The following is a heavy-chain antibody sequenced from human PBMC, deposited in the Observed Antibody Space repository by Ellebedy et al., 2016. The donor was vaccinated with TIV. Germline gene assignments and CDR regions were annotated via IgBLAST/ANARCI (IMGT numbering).Heavy chain of an antibody. V-gene: IGHV3-23*01. CDR1: EFTFSSFA. D-gene: IGHD6-19*01. J-gene: IGHJ4*02. Sequence: GGSLRLXXAASEFTFSSFAMHWVRQPPGKGLEWVSRISGSDSSTYYADSVKGRFTISRDNSKNTLYLQMNSLRAEDTAVYYCARDIGSGWNIFDYWGQGTLVTVSS. CDR3: ARDIGSGWNIFDY. CDR2: ISGSDSST.